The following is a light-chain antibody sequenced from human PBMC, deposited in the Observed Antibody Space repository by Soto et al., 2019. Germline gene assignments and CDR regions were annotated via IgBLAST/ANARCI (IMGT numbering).Light chain of an antibody. CDR1: SSDVGGYNY. V-gene: IGLV2-11*01. CDR3: CSYAGSYPLHV. J-gene: IGLJ1*01. CDR2: DVS. Sequence: QSVLTQPRSVYGSPGQSVTISCTGTSSDVGGYNYVSWYQQHPGKAPKLMIYDVSKRPSGGPDRCSGSKSANKPCLTISGRQAEDEADYYFCSYAGSYPLHVFGSGTKVTVL.